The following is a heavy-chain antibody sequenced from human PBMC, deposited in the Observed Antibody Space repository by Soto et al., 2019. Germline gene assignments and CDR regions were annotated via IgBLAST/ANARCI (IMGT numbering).Heavy chain of an antibody. D-gene: IGHD6-13*01. CDR2: MNPNSGNT. CDR1: GYTFTSYD. V-gene: IGHV1-8*01. Sequence: QVQLVQSGAEVKKPGASVKVSCKASGYTFTSYDINWVRQATGQGLEWMGWMNPNSGNTGYARKFQGRVTMTRNTSISTAYMELSSLRSEDTAVYYCARVPGIAAAGTFDYYYYYMDVWGKGTTVTVSS. CDR3: ARVPGIAAAGTFDYYYYYMDV. J-gene: IGHJ6*03.